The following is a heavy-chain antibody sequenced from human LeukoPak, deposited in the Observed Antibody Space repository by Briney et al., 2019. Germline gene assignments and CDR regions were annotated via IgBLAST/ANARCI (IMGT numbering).Heavy chain of an antibody. J-gene: IGHJ5*02. CDR3: AKVGFNA. V-gene: IGHV1-2*02. CDR1: GYTFTDYF. Sequence: GASVKVSCKASGYTFTDYFIHWVRQAPGQGLEWMGWINPNSGGTKYAQKFQGRVTMSRDTSISTAYMELSRLRSDDTAVYYCAKVGFNAWGQGTLVTVSS. CDR2: INPNSGGT.